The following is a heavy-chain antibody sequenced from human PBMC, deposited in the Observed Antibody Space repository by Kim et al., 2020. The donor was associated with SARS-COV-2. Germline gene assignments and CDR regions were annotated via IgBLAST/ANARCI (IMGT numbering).Heavy chain of an antibody. D-gene: IGHD4-17*01. J-gene: IGHJ6*02. CDR3: ANGPDYGDYYGMDV. Sequence: GGSLRLSCAASGFTFSSYAMSWVRQAPGKGLEWVSAISGSGGSTYYADSVKGRFTISRDNSKNTLYLQMNSLRAEDTAVYYCANGPDYGDYYGMDVWGQGTTVTVSS. V-gene: IGHV3-23*01. CDR2: ISGSGGST. CDR1: GFTFSSYA.